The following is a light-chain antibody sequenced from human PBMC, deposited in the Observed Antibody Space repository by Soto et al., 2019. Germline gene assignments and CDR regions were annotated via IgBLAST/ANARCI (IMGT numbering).Light chain of an antibody. CDR1: SDSVSASHF. J-gene: IGLJ3*02. CDR2: NTN. V-gene: IGLV8-61*01. CDR3: SSYAGSSWV. Sequence: QAVVTQEPSFSVSPGGTVTLTCGLSSDSVSASHFPSWYQQTPGQAPRTLIYNTNTRSSGVPDRFSGSILGNRAALTITGAQADDESDYYCSSYAGSSWVFGGGTKLTVL.